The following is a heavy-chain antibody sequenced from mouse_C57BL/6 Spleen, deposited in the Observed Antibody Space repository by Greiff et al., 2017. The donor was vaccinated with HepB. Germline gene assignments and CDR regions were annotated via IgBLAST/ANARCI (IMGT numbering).Heavy chain of an antibody. J-gene: IGHJ3*01. D-gene: IGHD2-4*01. Sequence: VQLQQSGAELVKPGASVKLSCKASGYTFTSYWMHWVKQRPGQGLAWIGMIHPNSGSTNYNEKFKSKATLTVDKSSSTAYMHLSSLTSEDSAVYDCARARTYYDDDGFAYWGKGTLVTVSA. CDR2: IHPNSGST. CDR3: ARARTYYDDDGFAY. CDR1: GYTFTSYW. V-gene: IGHV1-64*01.